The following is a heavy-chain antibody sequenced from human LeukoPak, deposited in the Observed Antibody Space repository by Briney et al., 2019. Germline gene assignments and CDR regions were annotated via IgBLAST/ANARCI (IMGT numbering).Heavy chain of an antibody. CDR1: GGSISSYC. V-gene: IGHV4-59*08. CDR3: ARFRPPGYSSSWYSRMGFWFDP. J-gene: IGHJ5*02. Sequence: SETLSLTCTVSGGSISSYCWSWIRQPPGKGLEWIGYIYYSGSTSYNPSLKSRVTISVDTSKNQFSLKLSSVTAADTAVYYCARFRPPGYSSSWYSRMGFWFDPWGQGTLVTVSS. D-gene: IGHD6-13*01. CDR2: IYYSGST.